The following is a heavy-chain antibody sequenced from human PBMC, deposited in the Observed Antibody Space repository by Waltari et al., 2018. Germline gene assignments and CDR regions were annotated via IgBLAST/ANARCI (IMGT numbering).Heavy chain of an antibody. V-gene: IGHV4-34*01. CDR2: INHSGST. CDR1: GTSFSGYY. D-gene: IGHD1-20*01. CDR3: ARSYNSGTFTWFDP. Sequence: QMQLQQWGAGLLKPSETLSLTCAVYGTSFSGYYWSWIRQPPGKGLEWIGEINHSGSTNYNPTHKSRVTISVDTSKNQFSLELGSVTPPDTAVYYCARSYNSGTFTWFDPWGQGTLVTVSS. J-gene: IGHJ5*02.